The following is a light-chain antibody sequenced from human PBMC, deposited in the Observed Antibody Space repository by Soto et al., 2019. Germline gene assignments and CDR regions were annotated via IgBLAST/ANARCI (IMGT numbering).Light chain of an antibody. Sequence: DIVLTQSPGTLSLSPGERATLSCRASQSVTSSYLAWYQQKPGQAPRLLIYGTSNRATGIPDRFSGSGSGTDFTLTISRLEPEDFAVYYCQQYGSSRTFGLGTKV. CDR2: GTS. V-gene: IGKV3-20*01. CDR3: QQYGSSRT. J-gene: IGKJ1*01. CDR1: QSVTSSY.